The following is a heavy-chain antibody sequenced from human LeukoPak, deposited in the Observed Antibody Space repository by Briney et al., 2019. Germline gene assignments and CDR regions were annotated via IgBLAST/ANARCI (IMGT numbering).Heavy chain of an antibody. D-gene: IGHD3-10*01. CDR2: ISYDGSNK. CDR3: AKLPWFGELLGPFDY. Sequence: GGSLRLSCAASGFTFGSYGMHWVRQAPGKGLEWVAVISYDGSNKYYADSVKGRFTISRDNSKNTLYLQMNSLRAEDTAVYYCAKLPWFGELLGPFDYWGQGTLVTVSS. V-gene: IGHV3-30*18. J-gene: IGHJ4*02. CDR1: GFTFGSYG.